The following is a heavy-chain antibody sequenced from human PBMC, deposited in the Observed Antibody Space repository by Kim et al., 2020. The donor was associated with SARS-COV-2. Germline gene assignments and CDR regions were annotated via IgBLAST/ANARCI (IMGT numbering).Heavy chain of an antibody. CDR3: ARDMAVAANNWFDP. Sequence: GGSLRLSCAATGFSFSDYYMSWIRQAPGKGPEWVSYISSSGNTINYADSVKGRFTISRDNAKKSLYLQMNSLRAEDTALYYCARDMAVAANNWFDPWGQGTLVTVSS. CDR1: GFSFSDYY. V-gene: IGHV3-11*04. CDR2: ISSSGNTI. D-gene: IGHD6-19*01. J-gene: IGHJ5*02.